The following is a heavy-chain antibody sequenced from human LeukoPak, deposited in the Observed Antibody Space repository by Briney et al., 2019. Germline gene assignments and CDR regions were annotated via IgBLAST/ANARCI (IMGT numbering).Heavy chain of an antibody. D-gene: IGHD3-16*01. J-gene: IGHJ4*02. CDR2: VRSKTNNYAT. V-gene: IGHV3-73*01. Sequence: GGSLKLSCAASGFTFSGAAMHWVRQASGKGLEWVGRVRSKTNNYATTYAASVQGRFTISRDNSQNTLYLQMNSLRVEDTAQYYCAKKGGIYDYFDNWGQGTLVTVSS. CDR1: GFTFSGAA. CDR3: AKKGGIYDYFDN.